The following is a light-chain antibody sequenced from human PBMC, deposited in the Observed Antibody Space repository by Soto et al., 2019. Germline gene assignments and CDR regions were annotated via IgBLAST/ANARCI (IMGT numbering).Light chain of an antibody. CDR1: QSVSSSY. CDR2: GAS. V-gene: IGKV3-20*01. J-gene: IGKJ2*01. Sequence: EIVLTQSPGTLSLSPGERATLSCRASQSVSSSYLAWYQQKPGQAPRLLIYGASSRATGLPDRFSGSGCGTDFSITISSLEPEDFAVDYCQQYCSSPPATFGQGTKLDIK. CDR3: QQYCSSPPAT.